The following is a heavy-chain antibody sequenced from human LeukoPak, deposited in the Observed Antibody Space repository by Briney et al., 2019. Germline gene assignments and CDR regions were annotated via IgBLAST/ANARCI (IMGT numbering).Heavy chain of an antibody. V-gene: IGHV1-2*02. Sequence: ASVKVSCKASGYTFTGYYMHWVRQAPGQGLEWMGWINPNSGGTNYALKFQGRVTMTRDTSISTAYMELSRLRSDDTAVYYCATVYDSSGYPFDYWGQGTLVTVSS. CDR2: INPNSGGT. CDR1: GYTFTGYY. CDR3: ATVYDSSGYPFDY. D-gene: IGHD3-22*01. J-gene: IGHJ4*02.